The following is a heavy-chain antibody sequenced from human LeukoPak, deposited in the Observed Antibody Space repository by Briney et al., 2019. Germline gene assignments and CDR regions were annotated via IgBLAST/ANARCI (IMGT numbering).Heavy chain of an antibody. J-gene: IGHJ4*02. Sequence: PGGSLRLSCAASGFTFSNYWMGWVRQAPGKGLEWVANIKQDGSEKYYVDSVKGRFTISRDNTKSSLYLQMNSLRDEDTAVYYCARVGLLDYDSSGHFDYWGQGTLVTVSS. CDR3: ARVGLLDYDSSGHFDY. V-gene: IGHV3-7*01. D-gene: IGHD3-22*01. CDR2: IKQDGSEK. CDR1: GFTFSNYW.